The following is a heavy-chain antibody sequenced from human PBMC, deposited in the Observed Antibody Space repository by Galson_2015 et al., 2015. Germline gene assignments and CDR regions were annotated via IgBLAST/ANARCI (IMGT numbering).Heavy chain of an antibody. CDR3: ARDGLYFGAEPPVSAFDI. Sequence: SLRLSCAASGFTFSSYSMNWVRQAPGKGLEWVSSISSSSSYIYYADSVKGRFTISRDNAKNSLYLQMNSLRAEDTAVYYCARDGLYFGAEPPVSAFDIWGQGTMVTVSS. CDR1: GFTFSSYS. V-gene: IGHV3-21*01. D-gene: IGHD3-9*01. CDR2: ISSSSSYI. J-gene: IGHJ3*02.